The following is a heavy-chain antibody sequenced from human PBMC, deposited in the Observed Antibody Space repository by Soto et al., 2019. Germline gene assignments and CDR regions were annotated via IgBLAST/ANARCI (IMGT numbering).Heavy chain of an antibody. CDR1: GFTFSGYA. CDR3: AVLLVGATPPPRN. V-gene: IGHV3-23*01. CDR2: ISGSGGST. D-gene: IGHD1-26*01. J-gene: IGHJ1*01. Sequence: GGALRVSCAASGFTFSGYAMSWVGQAPGKGLEWVSAISGSGGSTYYADSVKGRFTISRDNSKNTLYLQMNSLRAEDTAVYYCAVLLVGATPPPRNWGQGTLVTVSS.